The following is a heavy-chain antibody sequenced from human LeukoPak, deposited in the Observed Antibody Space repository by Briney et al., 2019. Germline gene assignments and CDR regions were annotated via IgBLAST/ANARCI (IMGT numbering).Heavy chain of an antibody. CDR1: GYPFTDYY. Sequence: ASVKVSCKASGYPFTDYYMHWVRQAPAPGLDSMGSLNPNSGGTNYAQNFQGRVTMTKDTSISTAYMELSRLRSDDTAVYYCARGWCSSTSCNDAFDIWGQGTMVTVSS. J-gene: IGHJ3*02. CDR3: ARGWCSSTSCNDAFDI. V-gene: IGHV1-2*02. D-gene: IGHD2-2*01. CDR2: LNPNSGGT.